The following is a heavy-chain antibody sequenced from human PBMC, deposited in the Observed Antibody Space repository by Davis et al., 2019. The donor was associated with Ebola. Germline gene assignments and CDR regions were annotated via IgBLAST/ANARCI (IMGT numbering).Heavy chain of an antibody. J-gene: IGHJ6*02. D-gene: IGHD2-2*03. CDR2: INHSGST. CDR3: ARDGYCISTSCYLYYYYGMDV. V-gene: IGHV4-34*01. Sequence: SETLSLTCAVYGGSFSGYYWSWIRQPPGKGLEWIGEINHSGSTNYNPSLKSRVTISVDTSKNQFSLKLSSVTAADTAVYYCARDGYCISTSCYLYYYYGMDVWGQGTTVTVSS. CDR1: GGSFSGYY.